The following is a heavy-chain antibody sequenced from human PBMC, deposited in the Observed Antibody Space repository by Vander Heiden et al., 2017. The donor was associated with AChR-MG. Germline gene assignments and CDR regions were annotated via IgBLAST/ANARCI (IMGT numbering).Heavy chain of an antibody. V-gene: IGHV3-15*01. CDR1: GFTFSNAW. J-gene: IGHJ6*02. CDR3: TTGFGYGDLSIYYYYYGMDV. Sequence: EVQLVESGGGLVKPGGSLRLSCAASGFTFSNAWMSWVRQAPGKGLEWVGRIKSKTDGGTTDYAAPVKGRFTISRDDSKNTLYLQMNSLKTEDTAVYYCTTGFGYGDLSIYYYYYGMDVWGQGTTVTVSS. D-gene: IGHD4-17*01. CDR2: IKSKTDGGTT.